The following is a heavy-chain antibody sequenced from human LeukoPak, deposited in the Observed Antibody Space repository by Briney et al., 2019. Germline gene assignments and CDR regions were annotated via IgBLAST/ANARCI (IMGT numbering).Heavy chain of an antibody. Sequence: GGSLRLSCAASGFTFSSYSMNWVRQAPGKGLEWLSYISSTSSAVYYADSLKGRFTISRDNAKNSLYLQMSSLRAEDTAVYYCATLHDTGYYTFWGQGTLVTVSS. CDR2: ISSTSSAV. CDR1: GFTFSSYS. V-gene: IGHV3-48*04. CDR3: ATLHDTGYYTF. D-gene: IGHD3/OR15-3a*01. J-gene: IGHJ4*02.